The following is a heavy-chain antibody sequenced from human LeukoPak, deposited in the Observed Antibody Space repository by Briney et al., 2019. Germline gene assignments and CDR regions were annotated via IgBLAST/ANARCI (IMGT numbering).Heavy chain of an antibody. CDR3: ARDFLVVTATHYYYYGMDV. CDR1: GGSISSYY. D-gene: IGHD2-21*02. J-gene: IGHJ6*02. CDR2: IYYSGST. Sequence: TSETLSLTCTVSGGSISSYYWSWIRQPPGKGLEWIGYIYYSGSTNYNPSLKSRVTISVDTSKNQFSLKLSSVTAADTAVYYCARDFLVVTATHYYYYGMDVWGQGTTVTVSS. V-gene: IGHV4-59*01.